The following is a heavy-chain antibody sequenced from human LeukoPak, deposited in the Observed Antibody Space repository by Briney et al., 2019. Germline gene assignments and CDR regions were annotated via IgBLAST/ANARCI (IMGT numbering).Heavy chain of an antibody. CDR1: GYTFTSYG. CDR3: ARSKKYSYGPDDAFDI. D-gene: IGHD5-18*01. Sequence: GASVRVSCKASGYTFTSYGISWVRQAPGQGLEWMGWISAYNGNTNYAQKLQGRVTMTTDTSTSTAYMELRSLRSDDTAVYYCARSKKYSYGPDDAFDIWGQGTMVTVSS. CDR2: ISAYNGNT. V-gene: IGHV1-18*01. J-gene: IGHJ3*02.